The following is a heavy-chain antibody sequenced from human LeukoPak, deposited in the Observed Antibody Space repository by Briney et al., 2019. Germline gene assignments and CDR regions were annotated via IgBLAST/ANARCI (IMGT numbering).Heavy chain of an antibody. Sequence: GGSLRLSCAASGFTFSSYWMSWGRQAPGKGLEWVANIKQDGSEKYYVDSVKGRFTISRDNAKNSLYLQMNSLRAEDTAVYYCARGNVVVAAEDPDAFDIWGQGTMVTVSS. J-gene: IGHJ3*02. V-gene: IGHV3-7*04. CDR3: ARGNVVVAAEDPDAFDI. CDR2: IKQDGSEK. CDR1: GFTFSSYW. D-gene: IGHD2-15*01.